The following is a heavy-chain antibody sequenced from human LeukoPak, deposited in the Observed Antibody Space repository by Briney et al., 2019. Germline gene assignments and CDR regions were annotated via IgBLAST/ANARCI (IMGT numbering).Heavy chain of an antibody. J-gene: IGHJ4*02. CDR2: ISGSGGST. Sequence: PGGSLRLSCAASGFTFSNYAMTWVRQAPGKGLEWVSDISGSGGSTYYADSEKGRFTISRDNSKNTLYLQMNSLRAEDAAVYYCAKDLAAYSSGFDYWGQGTLVTVSS. D-gene: IGHD3-22*01. CDR3: AKDLAAYSSGFDY. CDR1: GFTFSNYA. V-gene: IGHV3-23*01.